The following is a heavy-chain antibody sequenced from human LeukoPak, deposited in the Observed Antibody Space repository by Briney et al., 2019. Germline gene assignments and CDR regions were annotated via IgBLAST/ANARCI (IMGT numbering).Heavy chain of an antibody. Sequence: ASVTVSCKASGYTFTNYGISWVRQAPGQGPEWMGWISGNNGNTNYAQKVQGRVTMTTDTSTSTAYMELRSLRSDDTAVYYRARDVGNVYFDFWGQGTLVTVSS. CDR1: GYTFTNYG. D-gene: IGHD2-15*01. V-gene: IGHV1-18*01. CDR2: ISGNNGNT. J-gene: IGHJ4*02. CDR3: ARDVGNVYFDF.